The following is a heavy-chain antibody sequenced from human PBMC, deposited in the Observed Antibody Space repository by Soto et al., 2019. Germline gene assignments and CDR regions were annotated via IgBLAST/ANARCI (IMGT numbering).Heavy chain of an antibody. CDR3: ARHNEDSSGAYHSYCGMDV. Sequence: PSETLSLTCAVYGGSGVSFSSYYWSWIRQPPGKGLEWIGEINHSGSTNYNPSLQSRVTISVHTSKNQFSVKLSSVTAADTAVYYCARHNEDSSGAYHSYCGMDVWGQVTTVTVSS. D-gene: IGHD3-22*01. CDR1: GGSGVSFSSYY. J-gene: IGHJ6*02. V-gene: IGHV4-34*01. CDR2: INHSGST.